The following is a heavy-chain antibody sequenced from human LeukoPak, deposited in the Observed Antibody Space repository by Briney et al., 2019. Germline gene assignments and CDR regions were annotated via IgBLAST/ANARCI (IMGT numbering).Heavy chain of an antibody. D-gene: IGHD3-22*01. J-gene: IGHJ3*02. CDR3: GRDPDSSGYYYPPAAFDI. CDR2: IRYDGINK. CDR1: GFTFSIYG. Sequence: GGSLRLSCEASGFTFSIYGMHWVRQAPGKGLEWVAVIRYDGINKYYADSVKGRFIISRDNSKNTLYLQVNSLRDDDTAVYYCGRDPDSSGYYYPPAAFDIWGQGAMVTVSS. V-gene: IGHV3-33*01.